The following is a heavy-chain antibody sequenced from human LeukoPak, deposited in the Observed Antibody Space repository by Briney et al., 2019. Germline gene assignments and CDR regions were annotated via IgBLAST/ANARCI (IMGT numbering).Heavy chain of an antibody. CDR1: GYTFTSYD. Sequence: ASVKVSRKASGYTFTSYDINWVRQAPGQGLEWMGWINPNSGGTNYAQKFQGRVTMTRDTSISTAYMELTSLTSDDTAVYFCARGGGGLAYWGPGTLVTVSS. V-gene: IGHV1-2*02. J-gene: IGHJ4*02. CDR3: ARGGGGLAY. CDR2: INPNSGGT. D-gene: IGHD2-15*01.